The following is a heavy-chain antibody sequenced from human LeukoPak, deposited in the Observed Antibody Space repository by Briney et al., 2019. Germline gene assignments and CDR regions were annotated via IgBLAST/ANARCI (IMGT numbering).Heavy chain of an antibody. Sequence: GSLRLSCAASGFTFSSYEMNWVRQAPGKGLEWIGSIYHSGSTYYNPSLKSRVTISVDTSKNQFSLKLSSVTAADTAVYYCARADQLRYFDWLLFPADYYDSSGSFDYWGQGTLVTVSS. CDR3: ARADQLRYFDWLLFPADYYDSSGSFDY. D-gene: IGHD3-9*01. CDR1: GFTFSSYE. J-gene: IGHJ4*02. V-gene: IGHV4-38-2*01. CDR2: IYHSGST.